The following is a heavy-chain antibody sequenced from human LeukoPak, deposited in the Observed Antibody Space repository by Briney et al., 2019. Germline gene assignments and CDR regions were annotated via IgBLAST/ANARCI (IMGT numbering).Heavy chain of an antibody. Sequence: SGGSLRLSCAVSGFTVSGNYMSWVRQAPGKGLEWVSLIYSGGTTYYADSVKGRFTISRDNSKNTLYLQMNSLRAEDTAIYYCATYRQVLLPFESWGQGTLVTVSS. D-gene: IGHD2-8*02. J-gene: IGHJ4*02. CDR2: IYSGGTT. CDR1: GFTVSGNY. V-gene: IGHV3-53*01. CDR3: ATYRQVLLPFES.